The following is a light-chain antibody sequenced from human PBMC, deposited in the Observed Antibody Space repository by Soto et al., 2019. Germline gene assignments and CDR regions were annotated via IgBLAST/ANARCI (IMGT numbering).Light chain of an antibody. CDR1: QSVGKNY. CDR3: HQYAESPLT. J-gene: IGKJ4*01. V-gene: IGKV3-20*01. Sequence: EIVLTQSPGTVSLSPGESATLSCRASQSVGKNYLAWFQHIPGQSPRLLIYDASRRATGIPDRFSGSGSGTDFTLTVSRLEPEDFAVYYCHQYAESPLTFGGGTKVEIK. CDR2: DAS.